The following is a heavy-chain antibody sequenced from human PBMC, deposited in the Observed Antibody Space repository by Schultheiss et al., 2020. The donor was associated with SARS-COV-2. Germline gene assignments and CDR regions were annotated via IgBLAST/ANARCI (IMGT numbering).Heavy chain of an antibody. CDR1: GFTFSSYW. V-gene: IGHV3-7*01. CDR3: AKTMGVVTPDYYYYGMDV. CDR2: IKQDGSEK. J-gene: IGHJ6*02. D-gene: IGHD4-23*01. Sequence: GGSLRLSCAASGFTFSSYWMSWVRQAPGKGLEWVANIKQDGSEKYYVDSVKGRFTISRDNAKNSLYLQMSSLRAEDTAVYYCAKTMGVVTPDYYYYGMDVWGQGTTVTVSS.